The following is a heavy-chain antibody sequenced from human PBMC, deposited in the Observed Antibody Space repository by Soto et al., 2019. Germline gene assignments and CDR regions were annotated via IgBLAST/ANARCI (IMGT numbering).Heavy chain of an antibody. CDR2: IYDSGNT. J-gene: IGHJ5*02. V-gene: IGHV4-30-4*01. CDR3: VREGGGFRRFDP. CDR1: GASISSGGFF. D-gene: IGHD3-16*02. Sequence: QVQLQESGPGLVRTSPTLSLTCSVSGASISSGGFFWSLIRQLPGRGLEWIGYIYDSGNTYYNPSLKSRVAISVDTSENRFSLRLNSTTAADTAIYFCVREGGGFRRFDPWGQGILVTVSS.